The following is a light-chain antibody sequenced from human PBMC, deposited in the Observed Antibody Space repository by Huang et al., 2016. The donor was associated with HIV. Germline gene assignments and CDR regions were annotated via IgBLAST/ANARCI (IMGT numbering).Light chain of an antibody. V-gene: IGKV1-5*03. J-gene: IGKJ1*01. CDR1: QSISSW. CDR3: QQYNSYWRT. CDR2: KAA. Sequence: DIQMTQSPSTLSASGGDRITITCRASQSISSWLAWYQQKPGKAPNLRIYKAASLESGVPSRCSGSASGTEFTLTISSLQPDDFATYYCQQYNSYWRTFGQGTKVDIK.